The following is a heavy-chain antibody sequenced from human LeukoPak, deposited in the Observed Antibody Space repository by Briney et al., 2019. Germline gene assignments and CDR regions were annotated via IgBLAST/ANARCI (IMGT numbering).Heavy chain of an antibody. J-gene: IGHJ6*03. V-gene: IGHV6-1*01. Sequence: SQTLSLTCVISGDSVSSNSAAWHWLRQSPSRGLEWLGRTYYRSKWYNDYAVSVKSRITINPDTSKNQFSLKLSSVTAADTAVYYCARGSYPTQYYYYMDVWGKGTTVTVSS. D-gene: IGHD1-1*01. CDR1: GDSVSSNSAA. CDR3: ARGSYPTQYYYYMDV. CDR2: TYYRSKWYN.